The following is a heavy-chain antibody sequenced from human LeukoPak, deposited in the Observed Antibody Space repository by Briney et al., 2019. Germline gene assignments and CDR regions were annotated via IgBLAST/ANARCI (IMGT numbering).Heavy chain of an antibody. J-gene: IGHJ4*02. D-gene: IGHD2-15*01. CDR2: IHGGGST. CDR3: ARWSSHVDY. CDR1: GFTVSTNS. Sequence: GGFLRLSCAASGFTVSTNSMSWVRQAPGKGLEWVSVIHGGGSTHYADSVKGRFTISSDNSMNTVFLQMNSLRAEDTAVYYCARWSSHVDYWGQGTLVTVSS. V-gene: IGHV3-66*01.